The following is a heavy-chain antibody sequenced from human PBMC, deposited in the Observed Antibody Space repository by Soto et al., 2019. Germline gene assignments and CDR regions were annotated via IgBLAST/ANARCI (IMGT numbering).Heavy chain of an antibody. V-gene: IGHV1-24*01. D-gene: IGHD3-22*01. Sequence: AQVKVSCKVSGYTLTELSMNWVQQAPGKGLEWMGGFDPEDGETIYAQKFQGRVTMTEDTSTDTAYMGLSSLRSEDTAVYYCATPRVAYYYDSSGSFAFDIWGQGTMVTVSS. CDR2: FDPEDGET. J-gene: IGHJ3*02. CDR1: GYTLTELS. CDR3: ATPRVAYYYDSSGSFAFDI.